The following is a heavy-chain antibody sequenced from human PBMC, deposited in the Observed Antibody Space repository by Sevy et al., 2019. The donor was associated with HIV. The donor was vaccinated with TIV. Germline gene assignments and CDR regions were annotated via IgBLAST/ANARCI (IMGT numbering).Heavy chain of an antibody. J-gene: IGHJ5*02. CDR2: INPSSGGT. CDR3: ARQVDNWFDP. V-gene: IGHV1-2*02. Sequence: ASVKVSCETSGYTFTYYYIHWVRQAPGQGLEWMGWINPSSGGTQYAQKVQGRVSVTSDTSRRTSYMELRRLRSDDTALYYCARQVDNWFDPWGQGTPVTVSS. D-gene: IGHD2-15*01. CDR1: GYTFTYYY.